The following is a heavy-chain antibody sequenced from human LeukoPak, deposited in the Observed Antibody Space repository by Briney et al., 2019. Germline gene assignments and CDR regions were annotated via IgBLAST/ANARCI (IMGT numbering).Heavy chain of an antibody. CDR3: ARDRVYCSSTSCYRGWFDP. D-gene: IGHD2-2*01. CDR2: IYTSGST. CDR1: GGSISSGSYY. J-gene: IGHJ5*02. Sequence: SQTLSLTCAVSGGSISSGSYYWSWIRQPAGKGLEWIGRIYTSGSTNYNPSLKSRVTISVDTSKNQFSLKLSSVTAADTAVYYCARDRVYCSSTSCYRGWFDPWGQGTLVTVSS. V-gene: IGHV4-61*02.